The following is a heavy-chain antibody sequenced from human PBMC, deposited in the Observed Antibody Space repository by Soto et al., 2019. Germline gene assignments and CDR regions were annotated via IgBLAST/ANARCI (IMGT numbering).Heavy chain of an antibody. J-gene: IGHJ5*02. CDR2: IYHSGST. CDR3: ARVPYP. CDR1: GGSISSGGYS. V-gene: IGHV4-30-2*01. Sequence: SETLSLTCAVSGGSISSGGYSWSWIRQPPGKGLEWIGYIYHSGSTYYNPSLKSRVTISVDRSKNQFSLNLSSVTAADAAVYYCARVPYPWGHGTLVTVSS.